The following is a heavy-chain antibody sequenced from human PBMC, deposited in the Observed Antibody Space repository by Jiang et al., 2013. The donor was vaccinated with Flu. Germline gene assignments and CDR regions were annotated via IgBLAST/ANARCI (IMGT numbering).Heavy chain of an antibody. CDR2: IKQDGSEI. CDR3: ASAMGRSG. D-gene: IGHD3-10*01. CDR1: RFTFSNYW. J-gene: IGHJ4*02. V-gene: IGHV3-7*01. Sequence: GLVQPGGSLRLSCLGSRFTFSNYWMNWVRQAPGKGLEWVANIKQDGSEIHYVDSVKGRFTISRDNAKSSVYLQMNSLRAEDTAVYYCASAMGRSGWGQGTLVTVSS.